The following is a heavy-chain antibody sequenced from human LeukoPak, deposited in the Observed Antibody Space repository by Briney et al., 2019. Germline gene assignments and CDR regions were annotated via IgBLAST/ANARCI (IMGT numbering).Heavy chain of an antibody. CDR1: GFIFSTYG. CDR3: AKDGQVGAIGYFDY. CDR2: VWSGGNNK. J-gene: IGHJ4*02. Sequence: GRSLRLSCAASGFIFSTYGMHWVRQAPGKGLEWVAVVWSGGNNKYYSDSVKGRFTNSRDNSKNTLYLQMNSLRAEDTAVYYCAKDGQVGAIGYFDYRGQGTLVTVSS. D-gene: IGHD1-26*01. V-gene: IGHV3-33*06.